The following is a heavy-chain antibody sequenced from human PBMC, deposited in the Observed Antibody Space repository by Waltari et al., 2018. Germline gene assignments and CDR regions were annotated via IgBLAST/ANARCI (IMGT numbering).Heavy chain of an antibody. CDR3: ARDTPGDGIDR. D-gene: IGHD2-21*01. V-gene: IGHV3-74*01. CDR1: GFTFSDDW. J-gene: IGHJ5*02. CDR2: VNSGGTDS. Sequence: EVQLVESGAGLVQPGGSLRLPCAASGFTFSDDWFPRVRPVPGKGLIWVSHVNSGGTDSTDADSVKGRFTISRDNAKNTLYLQMNSLRVEDTAVYYCARDTPGDGIDRWGQGTLVTVSP.